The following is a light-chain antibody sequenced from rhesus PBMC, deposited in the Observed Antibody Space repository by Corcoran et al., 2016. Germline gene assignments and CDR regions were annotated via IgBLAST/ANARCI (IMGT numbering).Light chain of an antibody. J-gene: IGKJ4*01. Sequence: DIQMTQSPSSLSASVGDRVTITCRASQGINNYLSWYQQKPGKAPKHLIYYASSLETGVPSRFSGSRSGTNYTLTISSLQPEDIATYYCQQYNTSPTFGGGTKVELK. CDR1: QGINNY. CDR3: QQYNTSPT. V-gene: IGKV1-66*01. CDR2: YAS.